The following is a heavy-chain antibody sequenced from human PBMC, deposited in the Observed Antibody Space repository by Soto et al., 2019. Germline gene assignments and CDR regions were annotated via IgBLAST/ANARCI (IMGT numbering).Heavy chain of an antibody. Sequence: SETLSLTCTVSGGSISSYYWSWIRQPPGKGLEWIGYIYYSGSTNYNPSLKSRVTISVDTSKNQFSLKLSSVTAADTAVYYCARAYDFWSWYIDYWGQGTLVTVST. V-gene: IGHV4-59*01. CDR1: GGSISSYY. D-gene: IGHD3-3*01. J-gene: IGHJ4*02. CDR2: IYYSGST. CDR3: ARAYDFWSWYIDY.